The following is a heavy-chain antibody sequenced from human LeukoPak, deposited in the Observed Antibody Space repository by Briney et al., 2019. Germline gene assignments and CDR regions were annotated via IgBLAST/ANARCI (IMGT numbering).Heavy chain of an antibody. CDR2: IIPIFGTA. CDR1: GGTFSSYA. J-gene: IGHJ4*02. CDR3: AGDREKYCSSTSCSGSGFDY. Sequence: GASVKVSCKASGGTFSSYAISWVRRAPGQGLEWMGGIIPIFGTANYAQKFQGRVTITTDESTSTAYMELSSLRSEDTAVYYCAGDREKYCSSTSCSGSGFDYWGQGTLVTVSS. D-gene: IGHD2-2*01. V-gene: IGHV1-69*05.